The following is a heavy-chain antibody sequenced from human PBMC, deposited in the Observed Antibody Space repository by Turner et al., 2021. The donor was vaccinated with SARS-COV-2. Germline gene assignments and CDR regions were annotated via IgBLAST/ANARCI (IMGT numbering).Heavy chain of an antibody. CDR3: AREEQLGVNSMAFDY. CDR1: GFTVSRNY. J-gene: IGHJ4*02. V-gene: IGHV3-53*01. Sequence: EVQLVESGGGLIQPGGSLRLSCAASGFTVSRNYMNWVRQDRGKELEWVSVIYRGGSTFYADSVKGRFTIYRDNSKNTLYLQMNSLRAEDRAGYYCAREEQLGVNSMAFDYWGQGTMVTVSS. CDR2: IYRGGST. D-gene: IGHD6-13*01.